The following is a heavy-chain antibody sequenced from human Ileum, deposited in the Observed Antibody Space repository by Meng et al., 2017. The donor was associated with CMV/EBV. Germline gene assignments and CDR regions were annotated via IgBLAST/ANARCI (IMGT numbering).Heavy chain of an antibody. CDR1: GYTFTDYY. Sequence: GESLKISCKSSGYTFTDYYIHWVRQAPGQGLEWMGWINPNSGGTNYAQKFQGRVTMTRDTSIITTYMELSRLRFDDTAFYYCARETGHEGTFDIWGQGTMVTVSS. CDR2: INPNSGGT. V-gene: IGHV1-2*02. J-gene: IGHJ3*02. D-gene: IGHD6-13*01. CDR3: ARETGHEGTFDI.